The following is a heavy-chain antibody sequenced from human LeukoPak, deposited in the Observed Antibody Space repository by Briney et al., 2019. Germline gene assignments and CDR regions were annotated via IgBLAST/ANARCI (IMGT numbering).Heavy chain of an antibody. D-gene: IGHD2-2*01. CDR3: ARDAGYCSSTSCYSAAISYYFDY. CDR2: MNPNSGNT. J-gene: IGHJ4*02. Sequence: ASVKVSCKASGYTFTSYDINWVRQATGQGLEWMGWMNPNSGNTGYAQKFQGRVTMTRDTSISTAYMELSRLRSDDTAVYYCARDAGYCSSTSCYSAAISYYFDYWGQGTLVTVSS. V-gene: IGHV1-8*01. CDR1: GYTFTSYD.